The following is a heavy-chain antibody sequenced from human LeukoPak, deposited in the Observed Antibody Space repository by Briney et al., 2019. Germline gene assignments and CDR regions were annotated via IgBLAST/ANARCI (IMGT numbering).Heavy chain of an antibody. D-gene: IGHD1-26*01. V-gene: IGHV4-4*02. J-gene: IGHJ4*02. Sequence: PSETLSLTCGVSGGSISSTNWWSWVRQSPGQGLEWIGEISLTGQTNYNPSLSGRVTMLLGESSNHLSLHLTSVTAADTATYYCSRESGAFCPFGYWGQGTLVIVPS. CDR1: GGSISSTNW. CDR2: ISLTGQT. CDR3: SRESGAFCPFGY.